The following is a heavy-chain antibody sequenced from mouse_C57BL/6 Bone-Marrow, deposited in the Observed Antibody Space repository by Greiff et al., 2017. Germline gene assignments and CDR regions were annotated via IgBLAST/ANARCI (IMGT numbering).Heavy chain of an antibody. V-gene: IGHV2-2*01. Sequence: VQLKQSGPGLVQPSQSLSITCTVSGFSLTSYGVHWVRQSPGKGLEWLGVIWSGGSTDYNAAFISRLSISKDNSKSQVFFKMNSLQADDTAIYYCARLGYWGQGTTLTVSS. CDR3: ARLGY. J-gene: IGHJ2*01. CDR2: IWSGGST. CDR1: GFSLTSYG.